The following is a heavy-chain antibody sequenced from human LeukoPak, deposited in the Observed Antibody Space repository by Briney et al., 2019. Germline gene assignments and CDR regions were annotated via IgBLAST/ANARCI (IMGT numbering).Heavy chain of an antibody. J-gene: IGHJ2*01. CDR1: GYTFTTYD. D-gene: IGHD3-16*01. Sequence: GASVKVSCKASGYTFTTYDINWVRQATGQGLEWMGWMNPNTGNAGYAQKFQGRVTITRNTSISTAYMELSGLTSDDTAGYYCTRRGVPAYWYFGLWGRGTLVTVSS. CDR2: MNPNTGNA. CDR3: TRRGVPAYWYFGL. V-gene: IGHV1-8*03.